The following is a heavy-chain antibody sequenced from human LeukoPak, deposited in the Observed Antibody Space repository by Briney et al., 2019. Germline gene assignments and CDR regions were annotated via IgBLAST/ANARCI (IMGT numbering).Heavy chain of an antibody. CDR3: ANFYYSAFFDS. CDR2: ISGSSSYT. CDR1: GFTFSDYY. V-gene: IGHV3-11*03. D-gene: IGHD4/OR15-4a*01. Sequence: PGGSLRLSCAASGFTFSDYYMSWIRQAPGKGLEWVSYISGSSSYTNYAGSVKGRFTISRDNAENSLYLQMNSLRAEDTAVYYCANFYYSAFFDSWGQGTLVTVSS. J-gene: IGHJ4*02.